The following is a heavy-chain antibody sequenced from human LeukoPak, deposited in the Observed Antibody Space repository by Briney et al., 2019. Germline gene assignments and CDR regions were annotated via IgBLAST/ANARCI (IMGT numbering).Heavy chain of an antibody. J-gene: IGHJ4*02. D-gene: IGHD2-2*01. CDR3: ARVRTGYCSSTSCPRNFDY. CDR2: ISAYNGNT. V-gene: IGHV1-18*04. CDR1: GYTFTSYG. Sequence: ALVKVSCKASGYTFTSYGISWVRQAPGQGLEWMGRISAYNGNTNYAQKLQGRVTMTTDTSTSTAYMELRSLRSDDTAVYYCARVRTGYCSSTSCPRNFDYWGQGTLVTVSS.